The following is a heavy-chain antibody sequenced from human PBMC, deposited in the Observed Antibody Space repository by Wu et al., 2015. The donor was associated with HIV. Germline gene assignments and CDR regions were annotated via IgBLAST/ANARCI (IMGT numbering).Heavy chain of an antibody. CDR2: IYPPDGST. CDR3: TRGQRLIRGAFDI. V-gene: IGHV1-46*03. CDR1: GYTFTSYY. Sequence: QVQLVQSGAEVKKPGASVKVSCKASGYTFTSYYIHWVRQAPGQRLEWMGLIYPPDGSTSYPQNFQGGVTMTRDTSTSTVYMELTSLRFEDTAIYYCTRGQRLIRGAFDIWGQGTTVIVSS. J-gene: IGHJ3*02. D-gene: IGHD6-25*01.